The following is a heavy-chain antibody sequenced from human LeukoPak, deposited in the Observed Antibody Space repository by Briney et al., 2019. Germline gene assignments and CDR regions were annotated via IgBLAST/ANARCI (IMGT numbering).Heavy chain of an antibody. CDR2: ISYDGSNK. D-gene: IGHD5/OR15-5a*01. J-gene: IGHJ4*02. Sequence: GRSLRLSCAASVFTFSSYGMHWVRQAPGKGLEWVAVISYDGSNKYYADSVKGRFTISRDNSKNTLYLQMNSLRAEDTAVYYCAKALLYDSGFSYFEYWGQGTLVTVSS. V-gene: IGHV3-30*18. CDR3: AKALLYDSGFSYFEY. CDR1: VFTFSSYG.